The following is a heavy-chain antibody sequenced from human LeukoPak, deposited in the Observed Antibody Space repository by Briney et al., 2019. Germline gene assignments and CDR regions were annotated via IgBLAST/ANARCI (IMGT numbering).Heavy chain of an antibody. D-gene: IGHD7-27*01. Sequence: GGSLRLSCEASGFTFGTYGMTWVRQAPGKGLEWVSGIAGSSTWTYYADSVRGRFTISRDNSKNTLHLQMNNLTADDTAIYYCARELVSLGTGYFDLWGRGTLVTVSS. V-gene: IGHV3-23*01. CDR1: GFTFGTYG. CDR2: IAGSSTWT. J-gene: IGHJ2*01. CDR3: ARELVSLGTGYFDL.